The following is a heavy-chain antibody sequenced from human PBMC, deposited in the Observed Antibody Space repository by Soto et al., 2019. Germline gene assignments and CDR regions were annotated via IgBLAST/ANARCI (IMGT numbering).Heavy chain of an antibody. CDR3: ARDQLEGNWFDP. Sequence: QLQLQESGSGLVKPSQTLSLTCAVSGGSISSGGYSWNWIRQPPGKGLEWIGYIYHSGSTYYNPSLKSRVIISVDKSKNQFSLKLTSVTAADTAVYYCARDQLEGNWFDPWGLGTLVTVSS. CDR1: GGSISSGGYS. CDR2: IYHSGST. J-gene: IGHJ5*02. D-gene: IGHD1-1*01. V-gene: IGHV4-30-2*01.